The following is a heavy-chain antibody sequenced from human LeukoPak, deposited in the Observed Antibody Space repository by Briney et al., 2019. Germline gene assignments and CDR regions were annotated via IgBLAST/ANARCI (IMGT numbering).Heavy chain of an antibody. CDR3: AKSHTNSVYYSYFDY. J-gene: IGHJ4*02. D-gene: IGHD2-8*01. V-gene: IGHV3-53*01. Sequence: GGSLRLSCAASGFIVSNNYVNWVRQAPGKGLEWASILYRDGTTYYSDSVKGRFTISRDNSKNALYLQMNSLRAEDTAMYYCAKSHTNSVYYSYFDYWGQGTLVTVSS. CDR2: LYRDGTT. CDR1: GFIVSNNY.